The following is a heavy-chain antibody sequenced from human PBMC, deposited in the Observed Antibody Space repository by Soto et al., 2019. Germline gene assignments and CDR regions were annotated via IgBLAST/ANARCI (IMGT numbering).Heavy chain of an antibody. CDR2: IYPGDSDI. Sequence: GESLKISCKSSGYIFTNYWIGWVRQMPEKGLEWMGIIYPGDSDIRYSPSFQGQVTISADKSISTAYLQWSSLKASDTAMYYCARHGPRVYYDNSDYYYYGMDVWGQGTTVTVSS. V-gene: IGHV5-51*01. J-gene: IGHJ6*02. D-gene: IGHD3-22*01. CDR3: ARHGPRVYYDNSDYYYYGMDV. CDR1: GYIFTNYW.